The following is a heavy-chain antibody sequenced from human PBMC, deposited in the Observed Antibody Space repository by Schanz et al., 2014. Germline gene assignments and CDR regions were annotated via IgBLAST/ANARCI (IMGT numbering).Heavy chain of an antibody. J-gene: IGHJ4*02. D-gene: IGHD3-3*01. V-gene: IGHV3-66*01. CDR2: IYASGAT. CDR3: ARGIDVSDFWSGSPPKGGANDY. CDR1: GFTVSSDH. Sequence: ESGGGFVQPGGSLGLSCVVSGFTVSSDHMSWVRQAPGKGLEWVSTIYASGATYYADSVKRRFTISRDISKNTLHLQVTSLRAEDTAVYYCARGIDVSDFWSGSPPKGGANDYWGQGTLVTVSS.